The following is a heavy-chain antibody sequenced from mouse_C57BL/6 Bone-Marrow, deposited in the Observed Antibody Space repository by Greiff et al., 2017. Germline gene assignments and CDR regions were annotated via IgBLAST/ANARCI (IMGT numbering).Heavy chain of an antibody. J-gene: IGHJ2*01. CDR1: GYTFTSYW. V-gene: IGHV1-69*01. Sequence: QVPLQQPGAELVMPGASVKLSCKASGYTFTSYWMHWVKQRPGQGLEWIGELDPSDSYTNYNQKFKGKSTLTVDKSSSTAYMQLSSRTSEDSAVYDCARGDDYDGAGFDYWGQGTTLTVSS. CDR2: LDPSDSYT. CDR3: ARGDDYDGAGFDY. D-gene: IGHD2-4*01.